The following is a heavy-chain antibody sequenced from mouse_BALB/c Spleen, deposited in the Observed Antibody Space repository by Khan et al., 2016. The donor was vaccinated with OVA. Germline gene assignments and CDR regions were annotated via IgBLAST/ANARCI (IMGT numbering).Heavy chain of an antibody. CDR2: INPSTAYT. V-gene: IGHV1-7*01. CDR1: GYTFINYW. CDR3: TRSGLRLDFAY. Sequence: VQLQQSGAELAKPGASVKMSCKASGYTFINYWILWVKQRPGQGLEWIGYINPSTAYTEYNQNFKDKATLTADTSSRTANIQLSSLTSQDSAVYYFTRSGLRLDFAYWGQGTTLTFSS. J-gene: IGHJ2*01. D-gene: IGHD1-1*01.